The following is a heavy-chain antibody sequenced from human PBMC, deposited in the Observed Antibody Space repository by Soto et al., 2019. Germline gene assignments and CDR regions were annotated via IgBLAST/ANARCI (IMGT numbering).Heavy chain of an antibody. CDR2: FSGSVGTT. V-gene: IGHV3-23*01. Sequence: GGSLRLSCAASGFTFNNYAMTWVRQAPGKGLEWVSGFSGSVGTTYYADSVKGRFTISRDNSKNTLYLQMNSLRVEDTAVYYCARGLDGDYDSVFDFWGQGTVVTVSS. CDR3: ARGLDGDYDSVFDF. J-gene: IGHJ3*01. CDR1: GFTFNNYA. D-gene: IGHD4-17*01.